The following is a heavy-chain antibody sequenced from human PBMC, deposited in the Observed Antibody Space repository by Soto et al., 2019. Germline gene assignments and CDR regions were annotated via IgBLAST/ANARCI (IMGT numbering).Heavy chain of an antibody. CDR3: APRIGLPPVDF. V-gene: IGHV3-23*01. Sequence: GGSLRLSCAASGFSFSSHAMSWVRQAPGKGPEWVSAISGSGGRTYYADSVKGRFTISRDNSKNTLYLQMNSLRAEDTALYYCAPRIGLPPVDFWGQGTLVTVSS. J-gene: IGHJ4*02. CDR1: GFSFSSHA. D-gene: IGHD2-15*01. CDR2: ISGSGGRT.